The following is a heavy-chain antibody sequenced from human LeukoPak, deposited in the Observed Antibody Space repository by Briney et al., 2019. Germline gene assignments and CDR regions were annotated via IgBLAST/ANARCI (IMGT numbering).Heavy chain of an antibody. J-gene: IGHJ4*02. Sequence: PSETLSLTCAVSGYSISSGYYWAWIRQPPGKGLEWIGSIYHSGSTHYNPSLKSRVTISVDTSKNQFSLKLTSVTAADTAVYYCARDPNTVATFGDYWGQGTLVTVSS. CDR2: IYHSGST. CDR3: ARDPNTVATFGDY. V-gene: IGHV4-38-2*02. CDR1: GYSISSGYY. D-gene: IGHD4-17*01.